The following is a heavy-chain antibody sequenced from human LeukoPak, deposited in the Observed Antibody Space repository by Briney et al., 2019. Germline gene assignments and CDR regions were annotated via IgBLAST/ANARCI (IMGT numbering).Heavy chain of an antibody. J-gene: IGHJ6*02. Sequence: GGSLRLSCAASGFTVSRNYMSWVRQAPGKGLEWVSVIYSGGSTYYADSVKGRFTISRDNSKNTLYLQMNSLRAEDTAVYYCARDVYSSSWYYYYYGMDVWGQGTTVTVSS. CDR1: GFTVSRNY. D-gene: IGHD6-13*01. CDR2: IYSGGST. CDR3: ARDVYSSSWYYYYYGMDV. V-gene: IGHV3-66*01.